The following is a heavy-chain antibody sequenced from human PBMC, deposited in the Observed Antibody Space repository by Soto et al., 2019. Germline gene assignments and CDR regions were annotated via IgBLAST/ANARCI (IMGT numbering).Heavy chain of an antibody. Sequence: LRLSCAASGFTFSSYGMHWVRQAPGKGLEWVAVIWYDGSNKYYAGSVKGRFTISRDNSKNTLYLQMNSLRAEDTAVYYCARDRHASGATYYDILTKAVYYGMDVWGQGTTVTVSS. D-gene: IGHD3-9*01. CDR3: ARDRHASGATYYDILTKAVYYGMDV. CDR2: IWYDGSNK. CDR1: GFTFSSYG. J-gene: IGHJ6*02. V-gene: IGHV3-33*01.